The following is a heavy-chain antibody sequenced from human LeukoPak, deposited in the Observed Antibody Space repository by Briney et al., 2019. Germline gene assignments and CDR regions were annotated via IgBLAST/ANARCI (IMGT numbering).Heavy chain of an antibody. Sequence: PGGSLRLSCAASGFTFRSYDMNWVRQAPGKGLEWVSYISSSSSSIYYVDSVKGRFTVSRDNAKNSLYLQMNSLRAEDTAVYYWARVGPYCHYYGMDVWGQGTTVTVSS. J-gene: IGHJ6*02. V-gene: IGHV3-48*03. CDR2: ISSSSSSI. CDR3: ARVGPYCHYYGMDV. CDR1: GFTFRSYD.